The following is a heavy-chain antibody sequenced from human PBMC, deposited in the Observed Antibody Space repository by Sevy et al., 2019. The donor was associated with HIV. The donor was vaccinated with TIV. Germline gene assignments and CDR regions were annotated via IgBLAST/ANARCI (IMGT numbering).Heavy chain of an antibody. CDR2: INWNSGSL. CDR3: AKTPMTEAAPYFDF. CDR1: GFTFEDYA. Sequence: GGSLRLSCAGSGFTFEDYALHWVRQAPWQGLEWVAGINWNSGSLDYADSVKGRFTISRDDAKNSLYLQMDTLRTEDTALYYCAKTPMTEAAPYFDFWGQGTLVTVSS. D-gene: IGHD6-19*01. V-gene: IGHV3-9*01. J-gene: IGHJ4*02.